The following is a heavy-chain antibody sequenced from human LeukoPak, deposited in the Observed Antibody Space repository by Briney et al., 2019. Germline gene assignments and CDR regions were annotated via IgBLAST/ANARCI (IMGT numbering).Heavy chain of an antibody. Sequence: GGSLRLSCAASGFTFSSYWMSWVRQAPGKGLEWVANIKQDGSEKYYVDSVKARFTISRDNAKNSLYLQMNSLRAEDTAVYYCAREPYGSGSYYYYGMDVWGQGTTVTVSS. V-gene: IGHV3-7*01. J-gene: IGHJ6*02. CDR1: GFTFSSYW. D-gene: IGHD3-10*01. CDR2: IKQDGSEK. CDR3: AREPYGSGSYYYYGMDV.